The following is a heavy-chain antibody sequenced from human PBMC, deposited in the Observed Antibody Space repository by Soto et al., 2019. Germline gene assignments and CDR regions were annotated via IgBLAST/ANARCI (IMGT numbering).Heavy chain of an antibody. J-gene: IGHJ6*02. CDR2: IYYSGST. V-gene: IGHV4-59*08. Sequence: SETLSLTCTVSGGSISSYYWSWIRQPPGKGLELIGYIYYSGSTYYNPSLKSRVTISVDTSKNQFSLKLSSVTAADTAVYYCARGSRDFSRYYYYGMDVWGQGTTVTVSS. D-gene: IGHD3-3*01. CDR3: ARGSRDFSRYYYYGMDV. CDR1: GGSISSYY.